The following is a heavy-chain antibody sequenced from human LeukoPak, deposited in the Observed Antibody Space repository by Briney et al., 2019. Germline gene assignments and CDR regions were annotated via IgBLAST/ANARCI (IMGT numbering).Heavy chain of an antibody. J-gene: IGHJ3*02. CDR1: GGSISSYY. CDR2: IYYSGST. CDR3: ARDTTAVAAFDI. Sequence: SETLSLTCTVSGGSISSYYWSWIRQPPGKGLEWIGYIYYSGSTNYNPSLKSRVTISVDTSKNQFSLKLSSVTAADTAVYYCARDTTAVAAFDIWGQGTMVTVSS. V-gene: IGHV4-59*01. D-gene: IGHD6-19*01.